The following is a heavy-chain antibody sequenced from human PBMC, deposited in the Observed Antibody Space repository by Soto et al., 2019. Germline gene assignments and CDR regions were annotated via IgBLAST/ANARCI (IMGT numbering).Heavy chain of an antibody. V-gene: IGHV3-33*01. CDR2: IWYDGSNK. J-gene: IGHJ4*02. Sequence: QVQLVESGGGVVQPGRSLRLSCAASGFTFSSYGMHWVRQAPGKGLEWVAVIWYDGSNKYYADSVKGRFTISRDNSKNTLDPQMNSLKAEDTAVYYCARAMGEGGYNPGHFDYWGQGNLVTVSS. CDR1: GFTFSSYG. CDR3: ARAMGEGGYNPGHFDY. D-gene: IGHD3-16*01.